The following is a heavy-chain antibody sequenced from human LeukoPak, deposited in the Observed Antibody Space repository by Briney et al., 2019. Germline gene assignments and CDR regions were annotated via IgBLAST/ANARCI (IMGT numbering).Heavy chain of an antibody. CDR3: AKSDIIVVSDAKGNWFDP. D-gene: IGHD2-2*01. CDR2: ISGSGGST. J-gene: IGHJ5*02. Sequence: QPGGSLRLSCAASGFTFSSYAMSWVRQAPGKGLEWVSAISGSGGSTYYADSVKGRFTISRDNSKNTLYLQMNNLRTEDMAVYYCAKSDIIVVSDAKGNWFDPWGQGSLVTVSS. V-gene: IGHV3-23*01. CDR1: GFTFSSYA.